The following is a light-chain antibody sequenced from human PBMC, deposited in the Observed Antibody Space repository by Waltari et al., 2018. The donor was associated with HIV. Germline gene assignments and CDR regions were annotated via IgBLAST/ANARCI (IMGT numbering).Light chain of an antibody. Sequence: QSALTQPASVSGSPGQSITISCTGTSSYVGGYNYFFCYQQHPGKAPKLIIYEVSNRPSGVSNRFSGSKSGNTASLTISGLQAEDEADYYCSSYTSSSTSVVFGGGTKLTVL. CDR1: SSYVGGYNY. J-gene: IGLJ2*01. CDR2: EVS. V-gene: IGLV2-14*01. CDR3: SSYTSSSTSVV.